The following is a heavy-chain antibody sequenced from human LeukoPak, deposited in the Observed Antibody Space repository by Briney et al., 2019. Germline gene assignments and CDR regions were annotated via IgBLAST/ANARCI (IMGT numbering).Heavy chain of an antibody. J-gene: IGHJ3*02. Sequence: GASVKVSCKTSGFTFTGYYIHWVRQAPGQGLEWMGWINPNSGGTNYAQKFQGWVTMTRDTSISTAYMELSRLRSDDTAVYYCARVISGYYDILTGSGIWGPYDAFDIWGQGTMVTVSS. CDR1: GFTFTGYY. D-gene: IGHD3-9*01. V-gene: IGHV1-2*04. CDR3: ARVISGYYDILTGSGIWGPYDAFDI. CDR2: INPNSGGT.